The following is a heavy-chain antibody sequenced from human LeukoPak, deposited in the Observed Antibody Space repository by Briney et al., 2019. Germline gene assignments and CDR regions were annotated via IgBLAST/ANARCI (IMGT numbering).Heavy chain of an antibody. V-gene: IGHV3-20*04. Sequence: GGSLRLSCAASGFTFDDYGMSWVRQAPGKGLEWVSGINWNGGSTDYADSVKGRLTISRDNAKNSLYLQMKSLRAEDTALYYCARYDYSNYVGYYDHWGQGTLVTVSS. J-gene: IGHJ4*02. CDR3: ARYDYSNYVGYYDH. D-gene: IGHD4-11*01. CDR1: GFTFDDYG. CDR2: INWNGGST.